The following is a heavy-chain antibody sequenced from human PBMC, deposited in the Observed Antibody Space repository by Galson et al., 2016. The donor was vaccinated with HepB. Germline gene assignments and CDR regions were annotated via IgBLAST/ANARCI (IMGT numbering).Heavy chain of an antibody. CDR2: ISGDGGST. Sequence: SLRLSCAASGFTLGRYAMSWVRQAPGKGLEWVSAISGDGGSTYDAGSVQGRFTSSRDRSTNTMNLQMNSLRTDDTAVYYCARFTQEWLDRVYYFDYWGQGTLVTVSS. CDR1: GFTLGRYA. V-gene: IGHV3-23*01. J-gene: IGHJ4*02. D-gene: IGHD6-19*01. CDR3: ARFTQEWLDRVYYFDY.